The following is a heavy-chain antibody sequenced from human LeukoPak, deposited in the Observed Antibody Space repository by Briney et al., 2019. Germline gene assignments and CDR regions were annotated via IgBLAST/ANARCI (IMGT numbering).Heavy chain of an antibody. CDR1: GGSISSSSYY. Sequence: SETLSLTCTVSGGSISSSSYYWGWIRQPPGKGLEWIGSIYYSGSTYYNPSLKSRVTISVDTSKNQFSLKLSSVTAADTAVYYCARRCGLCGGDALDYWGQGTLVTVSS. J-gene: IGHJ4*02. D-gene: IGHD2-21*02. V-gene: IGHV4-39*01. CDR2: IYYSGST. CDR3: ARRCGLCGGDALDY.